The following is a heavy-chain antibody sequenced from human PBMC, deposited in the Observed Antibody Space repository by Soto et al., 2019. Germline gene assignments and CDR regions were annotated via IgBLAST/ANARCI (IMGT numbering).Heavy chain of an antibody. CDR2: IWYDGSNK. CDR3: AGGPAPYYYGMDV. D-gene: IGHD2-2*01. J-gene: IGHJ6*02. Sequence: GGSLRLSCAASGFTFSSYGMHWVRQAPGKGLEWVAVIWYDGSNKYYADSVKGRFTISRDNSKNTLYLQMNNLRAEDTAVYYCAGGPAPYYYGMDVWGQGTTVTVSS. V-gene: IGHV3-33*01. CDR1: GFTFSSYG.